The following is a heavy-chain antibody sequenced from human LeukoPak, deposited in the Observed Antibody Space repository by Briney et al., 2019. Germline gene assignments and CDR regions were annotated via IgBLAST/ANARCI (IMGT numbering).Heavy chain of an antibody. J-gene: IGHJ3*02. CDR3: ARAGQYQLLFVAFDI. CDR1: GYSFTNYY. CDR2: INPSGGST. D-gene: IGHD2-2*01. Sequence: ASVKVSCKASGYSFTNYYMHWVRQAPGQGLEWMGLINPSGGSTSYAQKFQGRVTMTRDTSTGTVYMELSSLRSEDTAVYYCARAGQYQLLFVAFDIWGQGTIVTVSS. V-gene: IGHV1-46*01.